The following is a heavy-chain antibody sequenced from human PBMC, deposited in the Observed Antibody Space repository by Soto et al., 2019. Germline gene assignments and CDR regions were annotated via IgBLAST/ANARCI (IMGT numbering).Heavy chain of an antibody. CDR3: ARGRYYGSAVFDY. CDR2: IIPIFGTA. Sequence: SVKVSCKASGGTFSSYAISWVRQAPGQGLEWMGGIIPIFGTANYAQKYQGRVTITADESTSTAYMELSSLRSEDTAVYYCARGRYYGSAVFDYWGQGTLVTVSS. J-gene: IGHJ4*02. D-gene: IGHD3-10*01. V-gene: IGHV1-69*13. CDR1: GGTFSSYA.